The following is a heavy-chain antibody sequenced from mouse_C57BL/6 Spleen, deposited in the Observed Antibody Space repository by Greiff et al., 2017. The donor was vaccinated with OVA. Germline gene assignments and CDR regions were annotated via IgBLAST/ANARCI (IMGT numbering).Heavy chain of an antibody. CDR2: IYPGSGNT. J-gene: IGHJ2*01. V-gene: IGHV1-76*01. CDR3: ARRLGDY. D-gene: IGHD4-1*01. Sequence: VKLQQSGAELVRPGASVKLSCKASGYTFTDYYINWVKQRPGQGLEWIARIYPGSGNTYYNEKFKGKATLTAEKSSSTAYMQLSSLTSEDSAVYFCARRLGDYWGQGTTLTVSS. CDR1: GYTFTDYY.